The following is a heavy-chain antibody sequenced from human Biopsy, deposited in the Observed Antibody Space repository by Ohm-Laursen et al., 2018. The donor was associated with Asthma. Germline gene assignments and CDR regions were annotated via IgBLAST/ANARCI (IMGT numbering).Heavy chain of an antibody. CDR3: ARGPNYHGSGRAPIGMDV. CDR1: GGSVSTGSYY. Sequence: SETLSLTCTVSGGSVSTGSYYWSWIRQPPGKGLEWLGYIYYTGSDNYNPSLKSRVIISVDTSKNQFSLRLNSVTAADTAVYYCARGPNYHGSGRAPIGMDVWGQGTTVTVSS. J-gene: IGHJ6*02. D-gene: IGHD3-10*01. V-gene: IGHV4-61*01. CDR2: IYYTGSD.